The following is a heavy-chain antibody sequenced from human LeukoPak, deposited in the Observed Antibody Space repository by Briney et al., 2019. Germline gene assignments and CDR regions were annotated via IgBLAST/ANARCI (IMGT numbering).Heavy chain of an antibody. V-gene: IGHV1-69*04. CDR3: ATITMVRGGVDPYYYYGMDV. CDR1: GGIFSSYA. CDR2: IIPILGIA. Sequence: GSAVNVSFTSSGGIFSSYAISWVRQPPGQGLEWMGRIIPILGIANYAQKFQGRVTITADKSTSTAYMELSSLRSEDTAVYFCATITMVRGGVDPYYYYGMDVWGQGTTVTVSS. J-gene: IGHJ6*02. D-gene: IGHD3-10*01.